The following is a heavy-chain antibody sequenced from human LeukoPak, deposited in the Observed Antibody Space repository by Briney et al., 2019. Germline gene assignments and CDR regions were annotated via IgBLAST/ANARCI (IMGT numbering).Heavy chain of an antibody. D-gene: IGHD5-18*01. V-gene: IGHV3-48*03. CDR3: AGDTAMFY. CDR2: ISSSSWTI. J-gene: IGHJ4*02. CDR1: GFTFSSYE. Sequence: PGGSLRLSCAVSGFTFSSYEMNWVRQAPGKGLEWVSYISSSSWTIYYADSVKGRFTISRDSAQNSLYLQMDSLRVEDTAVYYCAGDTAMFYWGQGTLVTVSP.